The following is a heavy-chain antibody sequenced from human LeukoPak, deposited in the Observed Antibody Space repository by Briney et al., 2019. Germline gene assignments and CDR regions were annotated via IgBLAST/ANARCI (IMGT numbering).Heavy chain of an antibody. Sequence: GGSLRLSCAASGFTFSSYAVHWVRQAPGKGLEWVAVISYDGSNKYYADSVKGRFTISRDNSKNTLYLQMNSLRAEDTAVYYCAREDLAAGITMIVVVKNYFDYWGQGTLVTVSS. J-gene: IGHJ4*02. D-gene: IGHD3-22*01. CDR2: ISYDGSNK. CDR1: GFTFSSYA. CDR3: AREDLAAGITMIVVVKNYFDY. V-gene: IGHV3-30-3*01.